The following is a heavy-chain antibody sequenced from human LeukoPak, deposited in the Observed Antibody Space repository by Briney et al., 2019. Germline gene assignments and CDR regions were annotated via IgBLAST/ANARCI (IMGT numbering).Heavy chain of an antibody. J-gene: IGHJ4*02. CDR2: ISDSGNT. V-gene: IGHV3-23*01. CDR3: AKAPVTTCRGAYCYPFDY. D-gene: IGHD2-21*01. Sequence: QPGGPLRLSCAASGFTLSSYAMSWARQAPGKALEWVSAISDSGNTYHADSVKGRFTISRDSSKNKLFLQMNRLRPEDAAVYYCAKAPVTTCRGAYCYPFDYWGQGTLVTVSS. CDR1: GFTLSSYA.